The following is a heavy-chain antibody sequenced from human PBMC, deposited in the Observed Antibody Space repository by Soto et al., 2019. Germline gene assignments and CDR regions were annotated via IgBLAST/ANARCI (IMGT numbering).Heavy chain of an antibody. Sequence: PGGSLRLSCAASGFTFSSYSMNWVRQAPGKGLEWVSYISSSSSTIYYADSVKGRFTISRDNAKNSLYLQMNSLRNEDTAVYYCARIGIAAAGTYYYYGMDVWGQGTTVTVSS. CDR3: ARIGIAAAGTYYYYGMDV. D-gene: IGHD6-13*01. CDR1: GFTFSSYS. J-gene: IGHJ6*02. V-gene: IGHV3-48*02. CDR2: ISSSSSTI.